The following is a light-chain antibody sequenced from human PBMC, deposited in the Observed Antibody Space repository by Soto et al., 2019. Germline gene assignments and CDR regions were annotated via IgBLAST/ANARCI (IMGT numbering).Light chain of an antibody. CDR1: QSVSTR. Sequence: DIQMTQSPSSLSASVGDRVTIICRASQSVSTRLAWYQQKPGKAPKVLIYDASSWAGGVPSRFTGSGSGTEFTLTINSLQSEDFAVYYCQQYKNWPRTFGQGTKVEIK. CDR3: QQYKNWPRT. CDR2: DAS. J-gene: IGKJ1*01. V-gene: IGKV1-5*02.